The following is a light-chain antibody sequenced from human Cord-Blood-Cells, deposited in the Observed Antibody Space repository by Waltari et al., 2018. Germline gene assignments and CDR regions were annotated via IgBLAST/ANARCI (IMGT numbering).Light chain of an antibody. CDR3: QAWDSSTVV. CDR1: KLREKN. V-gene: IGLV3-1*01. Sequence: SYELTQPPLVSVPPGQTASTPWSGDKLREKNACWYQQTPGQSPVLVIYQDSKRPSGIPVRFSGSNSGDTATLTIGGTQAMDVADYYCQAWDSSTVVFGGGTKLTVL. J-gene: IGLJ2*01. CDR2: QDS.